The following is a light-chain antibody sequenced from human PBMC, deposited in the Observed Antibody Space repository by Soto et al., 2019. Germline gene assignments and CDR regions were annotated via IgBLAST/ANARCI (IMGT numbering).Light chain of an antibody. CDR3: TSYTSSSTLYV. CDR2: DVR. J-gene: IGLJ1*01. CDR1: SSDVGGYNY. Sequence: SALTQPASVSGSPGQSITISCTGTSSDVGGYNYVSWYQQHPGNAPKLMIYDVRNRASGASNRFSGSKSGNTASLTISGLQAEDEADYYCTSYTSSSTLYVFGTGTKVTVL. V-gene: IGLV2-14*01.